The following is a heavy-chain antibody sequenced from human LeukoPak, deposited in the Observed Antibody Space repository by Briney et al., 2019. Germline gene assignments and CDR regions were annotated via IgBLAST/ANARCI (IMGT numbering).Heavy chain of an antibody. V-gene: IGHV1-24*01. D-gene: IGHD1-26*01. CDR2: FDPEDGET. J-gene: IGHJ4*02. Sequence: ASVKVSCKVSGYTLTELSMHWVRQAPGKGLEWMGGFDPEDGETIYAQKFQGRVTMTEDTSTDTAYMELSSLRSGDTAVYYCATGYSGSYFPDYWGQGTLVTVSS. CDR3: ATGYSGSYFPDY. CDR1: GYTLTELS.